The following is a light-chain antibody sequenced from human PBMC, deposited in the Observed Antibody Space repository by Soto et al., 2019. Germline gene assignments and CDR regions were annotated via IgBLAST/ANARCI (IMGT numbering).Light chain of an antibody. CDR3: MQPLQSWT. J-gene: IGKJ1*01. V-gene: IGKV2-28*01. Sequence: DIEMTQSPLSLPVTPGEPASISCRSSQSLLHSNGYNYLDWYLQKPGQSPQLLIYLGSNRASGVPDRFSGSGSGTDFTLKISRVEAEDVGVYYCMQPLQSWTFGQGTKVHI. CDR2: LGS. CDR1: QSLLHSNGYNY.